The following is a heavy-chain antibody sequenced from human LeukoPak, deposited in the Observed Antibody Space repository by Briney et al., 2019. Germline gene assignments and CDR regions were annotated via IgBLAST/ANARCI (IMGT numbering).Heavy chain of an antibody. V-gene: IGHV1-69*01. J-gene: IGHJ3*02. CDR1: GGTFSSYA. CDR3: ASIVQQLGFIDI. D-gene: IGHD6-13*01. Sequence: SVKVSCKASGGTFSSYAISWVRQAPGQGLEWMGGIIPIFGTANYAQKFQGRVTITADESTSTAYMELSSLRSEDTAVYYCASIVQQLGFIDIWGQGTMVTVSS. CDR2: IIPIFGTA.